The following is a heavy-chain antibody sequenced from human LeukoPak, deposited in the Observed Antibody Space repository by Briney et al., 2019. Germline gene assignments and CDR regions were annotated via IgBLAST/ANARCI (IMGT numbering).Heavy chain of an antibody. CDR1: GYTFTDYA. D-gene: IGHD6-19*01. Sequence: GGSLRLSCAASGYTFTDYAMSWVRQAPGKGLEWVSAISGSGTTTYYADSMKGRSTISRDNSKNTLYLQMNRLRVEDTALYYCARRLIAVNQGHFDLWGRGTLVTVSS. V-gene: IGHV3-23*01. CDR3: ARRLIAVNQGHFDL. CDR2: ISGSGTTT. J-gene: IGHJ2*01.